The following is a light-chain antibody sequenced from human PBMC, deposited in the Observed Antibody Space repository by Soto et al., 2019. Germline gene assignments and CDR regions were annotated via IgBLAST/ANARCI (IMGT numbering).Light chain of an antibody. CDR2: WAS. CDR1: QSVLYSAINKNY. V-gene: IGKV4-1*01. Sequence: DIVMTQSPDSLAVSLGERATINCKSSQSVLYSAINKNYLAWYQQKPGQPPKLLIYWASTRESGVPDRFSGSGSGTEFTLTISSLQADDVAVYYCQQYYGTPLTFGGGTKVEIK. CDR3: QQYYGTPLT. J-gene: IGKJ4*02.